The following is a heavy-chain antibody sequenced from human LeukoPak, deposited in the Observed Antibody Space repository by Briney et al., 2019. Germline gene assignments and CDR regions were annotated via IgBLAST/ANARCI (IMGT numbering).Heavy chain of an antibody. CDR1: GYTFTSYD. Sequence: ASVKVSCKASGYTFTSYDINWVRQATGQGLEWMGWMNPNSGNTGYAQKFQGRVTITRNTSISTAYMELRSLRSDDTAVYYCARVLHASFYYDSSGYRYWGQGTLVTVSS. CDR3: ARVLHASFYYDSSGYRY. J-gene: IGHJ4*02. D-gene: IGHD3-22*01. V-gene: IGHV1-8*03. CDR2: MNPNSGNT.